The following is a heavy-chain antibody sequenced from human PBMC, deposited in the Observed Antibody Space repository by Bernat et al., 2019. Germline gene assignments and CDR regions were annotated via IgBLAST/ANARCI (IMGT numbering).Heavy chain of an antibody. J-gene: IGHJ3*02. D-gene: IGHD3-9*01. Sequence: QITLKESGPTLVKPTQTLKLTCTFSGFSLSTSGVGVCWIRQPPGKALEWLALIYWDDDKRYSPSLKSRLTITKDTSKNQVVLTMTNMDPVDTATYHCAHSKEYDILTGRDAFDIWGQGTMVTVSS. V-gene: IGHV2-5*02. CDR3: AHSKEYDILTGRDAFDI. CDR1: GFSLSTSGVG. CDR2: IYWDDDK.